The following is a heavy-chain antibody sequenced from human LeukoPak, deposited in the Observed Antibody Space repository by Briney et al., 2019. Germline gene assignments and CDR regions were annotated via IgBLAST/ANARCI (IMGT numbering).Heavy chain of an antibody. CDR1: GYTFTGYY. J-gene: IGHJ4*02. V-gene: IGHV1-2*02. D-gene: IGHD3-3*01. CDR2: INPNSGGT. CDR3: ARAVFRFMEDGQEYLDY. Sequence: ASVKVSCKASGYTFTGYYMHWVRQAPGQGLEWMGWINPNSGGTNYAQKLQGRVTMSRDTSTSTVYMELRSLRSEDTAVYYCARAVFRFMEDGQEYLDYWGQGTLVTVSS.